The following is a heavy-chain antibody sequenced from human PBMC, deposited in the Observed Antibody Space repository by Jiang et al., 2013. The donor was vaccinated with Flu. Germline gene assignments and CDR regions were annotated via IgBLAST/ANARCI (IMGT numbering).Heavy chain of an antibody. Sequence: AMHWVRQAPGKGLEWVSGISWNSGSIGYADSVKGRFTISRDNAKNSLYLQMNSLRAEDTALYYCAKDTAAFGYSGYDLSYGIDYWGQGTLVTVSS. V-gene: IGHV3-9*01. D-gene: IGHD5-12*01. CDR1: A. CDR3: AKDTAAFGYSGYDLSYGIDY. CDR2: ISWNSGSI. J-gene: IGHJ4*02.